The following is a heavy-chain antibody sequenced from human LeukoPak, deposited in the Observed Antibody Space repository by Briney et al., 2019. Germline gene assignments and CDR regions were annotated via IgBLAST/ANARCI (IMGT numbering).Heavy chain of an antibody. Sequence: GGSLRLSCAASGFTFDDYTMHWVRQAPGKGLEWVSLISWDGGSTYYADSVKGRFTISRDNSKNSLYLQMNSLRAEDTAVYYCARGRNPGFGELFYYYYGMDVWGQGTTVTVSS. CDR1: GFTFDDYT. CDR3: ARGRNPGFGELFYYYYGMDV. CDR2: ISWDGGST. J-gene: IGHJ6*02. V-gene: IGHV3-43*01. D-gene: IGHD3-10*01.